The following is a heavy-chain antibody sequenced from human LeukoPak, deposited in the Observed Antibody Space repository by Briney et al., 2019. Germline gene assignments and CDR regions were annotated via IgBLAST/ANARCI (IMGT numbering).Heavy chain of an antibody. CDR3: ARVRVIDWGSSYFDY. Sequence: SETLSLTCAVSGDSISNSNWWSWVRQPPGKGLEWIGYIFHTGSTNYNPSLKSRVTISVDKSKNQFSLRLISVTAADTAVYFCARVRVIDWGSSYFDYWGQGNLVTVSS. CDR2: IFHTGST. D-gene: IGHD3-9*01. V-gene: IGHV4-4*02. J-gene: IGHJ4*02. CDR1: GDSISNSNW.